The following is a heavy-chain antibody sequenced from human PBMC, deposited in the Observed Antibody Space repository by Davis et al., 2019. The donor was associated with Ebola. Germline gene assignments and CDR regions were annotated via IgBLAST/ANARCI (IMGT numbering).Heavy chain of an antibody. Sequence: SGPTLVKPTQTLTLTCTFSGFSLSTSGVGVGWIRQPPGKALEWLALIYWDDDKRYSPSLKSRLTITKDTSKNQVVLTMTNMDPVDTATYYCARMGSYCSGGTCKFDYWGQGTLVTVSS. J-gene: IGHJ4*02. V-gene: IGHV2-5*02. CDR1: GFSLSTSGVG. CDR3: ARMGSYCSGGTCKFDY. D-gene: IGHD2-15*01. CDR2: IYWDDDK.